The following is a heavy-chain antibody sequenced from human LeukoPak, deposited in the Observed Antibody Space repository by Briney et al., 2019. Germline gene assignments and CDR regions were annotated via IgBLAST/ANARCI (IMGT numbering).Heavy chain of an antibody. J-gene: IGHJ5*02. CDR1: GGSISSYY. V-gene: IGHV4-4*07. CDR3: ARTDIVIKLFDP. CDR2: IYTSGSA. D-gene: IGHD5-12*01. Sequence: SETLSLTCTVSGGSISSYYWSWIRQPAGKGLKWIGRIYTSGSAHYNPPLKSRVTISVDTSKNQFSLKLSSVTAADTAVYYCARTDIVIKLFDPWGQGTLVTVSS.